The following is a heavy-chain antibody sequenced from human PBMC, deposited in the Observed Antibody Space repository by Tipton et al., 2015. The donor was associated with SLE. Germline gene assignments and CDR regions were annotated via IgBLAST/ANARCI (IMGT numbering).Heavy chain of an antibody. V-gene: IGHV3-11*04. Sequence: SLRLSCAASGFTFSDYYMSWIRQAPGKGLEWVSYISSSGRTIYYADYVKGRFTISRDNAKNSLYLQMNSLRAEDTSVYYCARRMVQRGAFDIWGQGTMVTVSS. CDR1: GFTFSDYY. CDR2: ISSSGRTI. CDR3: ARRMVQRGAFDI. D-gene: IGHD3-10*01. J-gene: IGHJ3*02.